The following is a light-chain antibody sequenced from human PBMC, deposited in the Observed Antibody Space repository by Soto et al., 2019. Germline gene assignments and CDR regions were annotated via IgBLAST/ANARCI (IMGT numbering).Light chain of an antibody. CDR1: SSNIGSNT. CDR3: ATWDDSLNGHVV. CDR2: SDI. V-gene: IGLV1-44*01. J-gene: IGLJ2*01. Sequence: QSVLTQPPSASGTPGQRVAISCSGSSSNIGSNTVNWYQQLPGTAPKLLIYSDIQRPSGVPDRFSGSKSGTSASLAISGLRSEDEADYYCATWDDSLNGHVVFGGGTKLTVL.